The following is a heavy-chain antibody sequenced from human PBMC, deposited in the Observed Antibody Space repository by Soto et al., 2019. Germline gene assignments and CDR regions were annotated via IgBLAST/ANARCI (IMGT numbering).Heavy chain of an antibody. Sequence: SETLSLTCAVYGGSFSGYYWSWIRQPPGKGLEWIGEINHSGSTNYNPSLKSRVTISVDTSKNQFSLKLSSVTAADTAVYYCARGWIVGATDYWGQGTLVTVSS. CDR3: ARGWIVGATDY. V-gene: IGHV4-34*01. CDR2: INHSGST. CDR1: GGSFSGYY. J-gene: IGHJ4*02. D-gene: IGHD1-26*01.